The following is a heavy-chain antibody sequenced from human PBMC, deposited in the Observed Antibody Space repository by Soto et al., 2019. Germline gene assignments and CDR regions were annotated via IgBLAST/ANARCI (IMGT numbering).Heavy chain of an antibody. CDR2: ISYDGSNE. V-gene: IGHV3-30-3*01. J-gene: IGHJ4*02. CDR3: ARDDYGSEP. Sequence: QVQLVESGGGVGQPWGSLRLSCAASGFTFSSYCMHWVRQAPGKGLAWVGVISYDGSNEYYADSVKGRFTISRDNSKNTLYLQMNSLRAEDTAVYYCARDDYGSEPWGQGTLVTVSS. D-gene: IGHD3-10*01. CDR1: GFTFSSYC.